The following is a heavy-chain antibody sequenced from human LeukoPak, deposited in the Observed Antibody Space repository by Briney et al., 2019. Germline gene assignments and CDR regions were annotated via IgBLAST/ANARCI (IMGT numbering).Heavy chain of an antibody. CDR1: GGSISSGDYY. CDR2: MYYSGST. V-gene: IGHV4-30-4*08. J-gene: IGHJ3*02. D-gene: IGHD3-3*01. Sequence: SQTLSLTCTVSGGSISSGDYYWNWIRQPPGEGLEWIGSMYYSGSTYYNPSLKSRVTISVDTSNNQFSLRLSSVTAADTAVYYCARVDNYDFWSGYYTGAFDIWGQGTTVTVSS. CDR3: ARVDNYDFWSGYYTGAFDI.